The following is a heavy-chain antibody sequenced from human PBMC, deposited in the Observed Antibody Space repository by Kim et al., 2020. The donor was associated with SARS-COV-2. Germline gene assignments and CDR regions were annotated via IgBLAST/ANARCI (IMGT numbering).Heavy chain of an antibody. Sequence: SETLSLTCTVSGGSISSSSYYWGWIRQPPGKGLEWIGSIYYSGSTYYNPSLKSRVTISVDTSKNQFSLKLSSVTAADTAVYYCARLALVGATHYWGQGTLVTVSS. CDR3: ARLALVGATHY. J-gene: IGHJ4*02. CDR2: IYYSGST. CDR1: GGSISSSSYY. V-gene: IGHV4-39*01. D-gene: IGHD1-26*01.